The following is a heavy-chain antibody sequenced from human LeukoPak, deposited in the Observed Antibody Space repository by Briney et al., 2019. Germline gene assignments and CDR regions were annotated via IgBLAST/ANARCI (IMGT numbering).Heavy chain of an antibody. J-gene: IGHJ4*02. Sequence: SDTLSLTCTVSGGSISSYYWSWIRQSPGKGLEWIGYVFYGGSTIYSPSLKSRVTISVDTSKNQISLKLTSVTAADTAVFYCARFAGYSSGWHDYWGQGALVTVSS. D-gene: IGHD6-19*01. CDR2: VFYGGST. CDR1: GGSISSYY. CDR3: ARFAGYSSGWHDY. V-gene: IGHV4-59*07.